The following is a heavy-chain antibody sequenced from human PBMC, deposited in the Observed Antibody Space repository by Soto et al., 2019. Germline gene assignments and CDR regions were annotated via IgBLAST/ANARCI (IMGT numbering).Heavy chain of an antibody. V-gene: IGHV5-51*01. CDR1: GYSFTSYW. CDR3: ARHHGSPGSYFGMDV. CDR2: IYPGDSDT. D-gene: IGHD6-13*01. Sequence: PGESLKISCKGSGYSFTSYWINWLRQMPVKGLEWMGIIYPGDSDTRYSPSFQGQVTISADKFISTAYLQWRSLKASDTAMYYCARHHGSPGSYFGMDVWGQGTTVTVSS. J-gene: IGHJ6*02.